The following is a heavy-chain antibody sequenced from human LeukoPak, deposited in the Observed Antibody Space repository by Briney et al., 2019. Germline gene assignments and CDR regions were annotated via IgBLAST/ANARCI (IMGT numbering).Heavy chain of an antibody. CDR3: ARGPYYYDSSGYYSIDY. D-gene: IGHD3-22*01. V-gene: IGHV1-69*13. J-gene: IGHJ4*02. Sequence: SVRVSCKASGGTFSSYAISWVRQAPGQGLEWMGGIIPIFGTANYAQKFQGRVTITADESTSTAYMELSSLRSEDTAVYYCARGPYYYDSSGYYSIDYWGQGTLVTVSS. CDR2: IIPIFGTA. CDR1: GGTFSSYA.